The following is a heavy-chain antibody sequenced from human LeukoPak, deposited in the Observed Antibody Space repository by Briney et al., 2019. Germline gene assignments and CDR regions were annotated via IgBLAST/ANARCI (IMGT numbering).Heavy chain of an antibody. CDR3: GTSSAWYRWDY. D-gene: IGHD6-19*01. CDR1: GFTFNSYG. CDR2: IYSGDRT. Sequence: GRSLRLSCAASGFTFNSYGMHWVRQAPGKGLEWVSVIYSGDRTYYADSVKGRFTISRDNSKNTAYLQMNSLRGDDTAVYYCGTSSAWYRWDYWGQGTLVTVSS. V-gene: IGHV3-66*01. J-gene: IGHJ4*02.